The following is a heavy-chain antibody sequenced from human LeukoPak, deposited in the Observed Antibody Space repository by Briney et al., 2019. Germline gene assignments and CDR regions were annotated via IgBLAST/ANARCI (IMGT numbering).Heavy chain of an antibody. D-gene: IGHD3-10*01. CDR1: GGTFSSYA. CDR2: IIPIFGTA. CDR3: ATGRGYYGQH. J-gene: IGHJ1*01. V-gene: IGHV1-69*06. Sequence: ASVKVSCTASGGTFSSYAISWVRQAPGQGLEWMGGIIPIFGTANHAQKFQGRVTMTEDTSTDTAYMELSSLRSEDTAVYYCATGRGYYGQHWGQGTLVTVSS.